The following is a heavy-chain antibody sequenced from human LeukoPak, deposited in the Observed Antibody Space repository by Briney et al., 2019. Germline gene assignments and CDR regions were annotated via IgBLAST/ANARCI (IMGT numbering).Heavy chain of an antibody. J-gene: IGHJ4*02. CDR2: IYYTGST. D-gene: IGHD5-12*01. Sequence: SETLSLTCTVSGGSISSYYWSWIRQPPGKGLEWIGYIYYTGSTNYNPSLKSRVTISVDTSKNQFSLKLSSVTAADTAVYYCARSPNSGYDPFDYWGQGTLVTVSS. V-gene: IGHV4-59*08. CDR3: ARSPNSGYDPFDY. CDR1: GGSISSYY.